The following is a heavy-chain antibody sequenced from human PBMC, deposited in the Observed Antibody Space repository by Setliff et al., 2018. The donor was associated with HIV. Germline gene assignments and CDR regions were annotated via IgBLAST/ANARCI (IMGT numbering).Heavy chain of an antibody. CDR3: IIAYSSGWLAPMGFDS. CDR2: IYYSGST. CDR1: GGSISGYY. Sequence: SETLSLTCTVSGGSISGYYWSWIRQHPGKGLEWIGNIYYSGSTYYNPSLKTRVTISVDGSKNQFSLRLSSVTAADTAVYYCIIAYSSGWLAPMGFDSWGQGTLVTVSS. V-gene: IGHV4-59*04. J-gene: IGHJ4*02. D-gene: IGHD6-19*01.